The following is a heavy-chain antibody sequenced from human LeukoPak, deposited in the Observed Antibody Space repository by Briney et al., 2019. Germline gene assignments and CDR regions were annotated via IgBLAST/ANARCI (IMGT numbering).Heavy chain of an antibody. CDR2: INPNSGGT. D-gene: IGHD2-2*01. V-gene: IGHV1-2*02. J-gene: IGHJ4*02. CDR1: GYTFTGYY. CDR3: ASGPFYQLLPFDY. Sequence: ASVKVSCKASGYTFTGYYMHWVRQAPGQGLEWMGWINPNSGGTNYAQKFQGRVTMTTDTSTSTAYMELRSLRSDDTAVYYCASGPFYQLLPFDYWGQGTLVTVSS.